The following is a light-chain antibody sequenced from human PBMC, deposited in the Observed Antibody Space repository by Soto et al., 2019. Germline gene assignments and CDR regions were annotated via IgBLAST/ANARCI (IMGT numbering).Light chain of an antibody. Sequence: MTQSPATLSVSQGERATLSCRASQSVSSDLAWYQHKPGHAPRLLIYGSTTRATVIPARFSGSGSGTDFTLTSSRLEADDFAEYYCQQYGSSVTFGQGTNVDIK. CDR3: QQYGSSVT. V-gene: IGKV3-15*01. CDR1: QSVSSD. J-gene: IGKJ1*01. CDR2: GST.